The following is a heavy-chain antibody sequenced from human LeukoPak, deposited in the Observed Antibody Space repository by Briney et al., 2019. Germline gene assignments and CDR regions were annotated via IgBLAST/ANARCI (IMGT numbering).Heavy chain of an antibody. V-gene: IGHV1-18*01. Sequence: ASVKVSCKASGYTLTSYGISWVRQAPRQGLEWMGWISAYNGNTNYAQKLQGRVTMTTDTSTSTAYMELRSLRSDDTAVYYCARVEWDYYDSSGYYFDYWGQGTLVTVSS. CDR1: GYTLTSYG. D-gene: IGHD3-22*01. CDR3: ARVEWDYYDSSGYYFDY. J-gene: IGHJ4*02. CDR2: ISAYNGNT.